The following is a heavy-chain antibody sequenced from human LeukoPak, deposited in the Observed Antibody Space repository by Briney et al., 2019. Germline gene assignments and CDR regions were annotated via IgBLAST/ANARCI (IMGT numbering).Heavy chain of an antibody. D-gene: IGHD2-2*01. CDR3: ARRASWKYYYHYMDV. Sequence: PSETLSLTCTVSGGSVSSSSYYWGWIRQPPGKGLEWIGTIYYSGSTYYNPSLKSRVTISVDTSKNRFSLKLSSVTAADTAVYYCARRASWKYYYHYMDVWGKGTTVTVSS. CDR2: IYYSGST. CDR1: GGSVSSSSYY. J-gene: IGHJ6*03. V-gene: IGHV4-39*01.